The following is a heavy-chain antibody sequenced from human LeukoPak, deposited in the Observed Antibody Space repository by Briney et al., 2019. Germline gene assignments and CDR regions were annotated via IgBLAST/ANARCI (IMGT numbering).Heavy chain of an antibody. CDR3: ARAAYSGSYHSDY. J-gene: IGHJ4*02. V-gene: IGHV4-34*01. Sequence: PSETLSLTCAVYGGSFSSYYWSWIRQPPGKGLEWIGEINHSGSTNYNPSLKSRVTISVDTSKNQFSLKLSSVTAADTAVYYCARAAYSGSYHSDYWGQGTLVTVSS. D-gene: IGHD1-26*01. CDR2: INHSGST. CDR1: GGSFSSYY.